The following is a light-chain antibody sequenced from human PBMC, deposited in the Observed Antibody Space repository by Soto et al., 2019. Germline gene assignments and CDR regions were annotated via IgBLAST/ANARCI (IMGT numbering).Light chain of an antibody. V-gene: IGKV3D-15*01. Sequence: EIVLTQSPATLSLSPGERATLSCRASQSVNNNLAWYQQTPGQAPRLLLYGAATRATGIPARFSGSGSGTEFTLTISSLQSEDVAIYYCQEYSDWPTWTFGQGTKVDI. J-gene: IGKJ1*01. CDR2: GAA. CDR3: QEYSDWPTWT. CDR1: QSVNNN.